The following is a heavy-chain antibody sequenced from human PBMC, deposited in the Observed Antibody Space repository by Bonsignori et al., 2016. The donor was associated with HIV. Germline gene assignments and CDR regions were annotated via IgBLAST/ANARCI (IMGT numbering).Heavy chain of an antibody. V-gene: IGHV1-69*10. CDR3: ARDPRAIPVFWYFDL. CDR2: IIPILGIA. D-gene: IGHD2-21*01. J-gene: IGHJ2*01. Sequence: WVRQAPGQGLEWMGGIIPILGIANYAQKFQGRVTITADESTSTAYMELSSLRSEDTAVYYCARDPRAIPVFWYFDLWGRGTLVTVSS.